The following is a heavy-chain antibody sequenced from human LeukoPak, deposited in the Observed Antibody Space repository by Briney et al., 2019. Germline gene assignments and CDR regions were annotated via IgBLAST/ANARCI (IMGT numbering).Heavy chain of an antibody. CDR1: GGSISSYY. CDR3: ARDLTMAP. V-gene: IGHV4-59*01. CDR2: IYYSGST. J-gene: IGHJ5*02. Sequence: PSETLSLTCTVSGGSISSYYWSWIRQPPGKGLEWIGYIYYSGSTNYNPSLKSRVTISVDTSKNQFSLKLSSVTAADTAVCYCARDLTMAPWGQGTLVTVSS. D-gene: IGHD3-10*01.